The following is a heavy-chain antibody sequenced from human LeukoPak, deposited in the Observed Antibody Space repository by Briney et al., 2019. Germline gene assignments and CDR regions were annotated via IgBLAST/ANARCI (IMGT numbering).Heavy chain of an antibody. V-gene: IGHV3-23*01. CDR1: EFTLSTHG. D-gene: IGHD7-27*01. CDR2: ITTSDGNT. Sequence: GGSLRLSCAASEFTLSTHGLSWVRQAPGKGLEWVSTITTSDGNTYYADSVKGRFSVSRDNSKNTLFLQMNSLRAEDTAVYYCAKDGGLWVSAHWGDSWGRGTLVTVSS. J-gene: IGHJ4*02. CDR3: AKDGGLWVSAHWGDS.